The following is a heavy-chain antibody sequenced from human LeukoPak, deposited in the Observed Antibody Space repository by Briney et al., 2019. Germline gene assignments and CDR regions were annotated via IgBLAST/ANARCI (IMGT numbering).Heavy chain of an antibody. CDR3: ARDPYVGSSSWYSTFDI. Sequence: GGSLRLSCAASGFTFTTYNMNWVRQAPGKGLEWVSHISSSSNTIYYADSVKGRFTISRDNAKNSLYLQMNSLRAEDTAVYYCARDPYVGSSSWYSTFDIWGQGTMVTVSS. D-gene: IGHD6-13*01. V-gene: IGHV3-48*04. CDR1: GFTFTTYN. J-gene: IGHJ3*02. CDR2: ISSSSNTI.